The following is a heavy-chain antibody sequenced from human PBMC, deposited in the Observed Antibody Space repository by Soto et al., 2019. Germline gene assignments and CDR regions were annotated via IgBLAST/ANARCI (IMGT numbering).Heavy chain of an antibody. CDR3: ARDYSSYGPFDY. CDR1: GFTFNSYA. Sequence: PGGSLRLSCAASGFTFNSYAMNWVRQAPGKGLEWVSAVSGSGSSTYYADSVKGRFTISRDNSKNTLYLQMNSLRAGDMAVYYCARDYSSYGPFDYWGQGTLVTVSS. D-gene: IGHD5-18*01. CDR2: VSGSGSST. V-gene: IGHV3-23*01. J-gene: IGHJ4*02.